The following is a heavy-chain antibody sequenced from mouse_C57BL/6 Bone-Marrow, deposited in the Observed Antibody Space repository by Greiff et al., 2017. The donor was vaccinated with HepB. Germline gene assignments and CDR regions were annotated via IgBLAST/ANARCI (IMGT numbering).Heavy chain of an antibody. CDR2: INSDGGST. CDR1: EYEFPSHD. V-gene: IGHV5-2*01. Sequence: EVKLMESGGGLVQPGESLKLSCESNEYEFPSHDMSWVRKTPEKRLELVAAINSDGGSTYYPDTMERRFIISRDNTKKTLYLQMSSLRSEDTALYYCASYYGYDVRYFDVWGTGTTVTVSS. J-gene: IGHJ1*03. D-gene: IGHD2-2*01. CDR3: ASYYGYDVRYFDV.